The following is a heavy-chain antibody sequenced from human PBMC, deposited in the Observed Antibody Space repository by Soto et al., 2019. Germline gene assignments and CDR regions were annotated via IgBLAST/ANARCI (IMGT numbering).Heavy chain of an antibody. CDR1: GYTLTELS. CDR2: FDPEDGET. D-gene: IGHD6-13*01. CDR3: ATDLIAAAGMVRGDGWFDP. V-gene: IGHV1-24*01. Sequence: AASVKVSCKVSGYTLTELSMHWVRQAPGKGLEWMGGFDPEDGETIYAQKFQGRVTMTEDTSTDTAYMELSSLRSEDTAVYYCATDLIAAAGMVRGDGWFDPWGQGTLVTVSS. J-gene: IGHJ5*02.